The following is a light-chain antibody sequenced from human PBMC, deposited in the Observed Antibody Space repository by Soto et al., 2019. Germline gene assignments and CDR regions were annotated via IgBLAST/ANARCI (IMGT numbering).Light chain of an antibody. CDR1: QSIGNW. CDR2: DAS. V-gene: IGKV1-5*01. Sequence: DVQLTQAPSTLSASVGDRVTITCRASQSIGNWLAWYQQKPGKAPNLLIYDASTLENGVPSRFSGSASGTDFTLTISSLQPYDFATYYCQQYQSYSRTFGQGTRLEIK. CDR3: QQYQSYSRT. J-gene: IGKJ5*01.